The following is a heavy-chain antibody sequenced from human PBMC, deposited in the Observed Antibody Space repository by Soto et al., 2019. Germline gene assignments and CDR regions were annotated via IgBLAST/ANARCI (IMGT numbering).Heavy chain of an antibody. CDR3: ARNQRGYSGYGGNDD. CDR2: ISYDGSNK. Sequence: PGGSLRLSCAASGFTFSSYAMHWVRQAPGKGLEWVAVISYDGSNKYYADSVKGRFTISRDNSKNTLYLQMNSLRAEDTAVYYCARNQRGYSGYGGNDDWGQGTLVTVYS. CDR1: GFTFSSYA. V-gene: IGHV3-30-3*01. J-gene: IGHJ4*02. D-gene: IGHD5-12*01.